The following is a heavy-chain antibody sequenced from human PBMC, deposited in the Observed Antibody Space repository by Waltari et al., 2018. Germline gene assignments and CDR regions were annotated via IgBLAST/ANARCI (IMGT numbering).Heavy chain of an antibody. Sequence: EVQLVESGGGLVQPGGSLRLSCTASGFTFSSYWMSWVRQAPGKGLEWVANVKDDGREKDYVGSVKGRVTISRDNARNSMYLQMNSLRAEDTAVYYCAREMQWLANFDYWGQGILVTVSS. V-gene: IGHV3-7*01. J-gene: IGHJ4*02. D-gene: IGHD6-19*01. CDR3: AREMQWLANFDY. CDR1: GFTFSSYW. CDR2: VKDDGREK.